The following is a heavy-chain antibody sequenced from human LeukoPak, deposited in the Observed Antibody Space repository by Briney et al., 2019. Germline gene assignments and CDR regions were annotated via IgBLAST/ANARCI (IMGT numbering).Heavy chain of an antibody. CDR3: ARERPAHYYYDSSGYPDAFDI. J-gene: IGHJ3*02. Sequence: ASVKVSCKASGYTFTGYYMHWVRQARGQGLEWMGWINPDSGGTNYAQKFQGRVTMTRDTSISTAYMELSRLRSDDTAVYYCARERPAHYYYDSSGYPDAFDIWGQGTMVTVSS. CDR2: INPDSGGT. D-gene: IGHD3-22*01. CDR1: GYTFTGYY. V-gene: IGHV1-2*02.